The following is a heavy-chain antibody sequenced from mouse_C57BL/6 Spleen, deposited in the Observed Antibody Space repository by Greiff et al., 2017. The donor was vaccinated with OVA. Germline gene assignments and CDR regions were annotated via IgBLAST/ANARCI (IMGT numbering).Heavy chain of an antibody. CDR3: AREGSYGHGAY. CDR2: IYPSTGGT. V-gene: IGHV1-53*01. CDR1: GYTFTSYW. Sequence: QVQLQQPGTELVKPGASVKLSCKASGYTFTSYWMHWVKQRPGQGLEWLGNIYPSTGGTNYNEKFKSKSTMTVDKSSSTAYMQRSSLTSEDSAVYYCAREGSYGHGAYWGQGTLVTVAA. J-gene: IGHJ3*01. D-gene: IGHD3-3*01.